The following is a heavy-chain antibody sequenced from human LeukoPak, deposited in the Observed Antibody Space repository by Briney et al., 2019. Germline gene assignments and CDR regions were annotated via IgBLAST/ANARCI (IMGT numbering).Heavy chain of an antibody. CDR1: GYTFTSYD. D-gene: IGHD6-13*01. CDR3: ARGRYSIAAAGNDAFDI. Sequence: GASVKVSCKASGYTFTSYDIHWVRQASGQGLEWMGWMNPNSGNTGYAQKFQGRVTMTRNTSISTAYMELSSLRSEDTAVYYCARGRYSIAAAGNDAFDIWGQGTMVTVSS. V-gene: IGHV1-8*01. J-gene: IGHJ3*02. CDR2: MNPNSGNT.